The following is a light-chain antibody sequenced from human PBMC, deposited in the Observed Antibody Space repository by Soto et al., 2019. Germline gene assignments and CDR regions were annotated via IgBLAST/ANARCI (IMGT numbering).Light chain of an antibody. Sequence: QSALTQPASVSGSPGQSIAISCTGTSRDVGAYDFVSWYQQYPGKAPKLILYEVRNRPSGVSNRFSGSKSGNTASLTISGLQPEDEADYYCSSYTGSSTLLFGGGTKVTVL. V-gene: IGLV2-14*01. CDR2: EVR. CDR3: SSYTGSSTLL. J-gene: IGLJ2*01. CDR1: SRDVGAYDF.